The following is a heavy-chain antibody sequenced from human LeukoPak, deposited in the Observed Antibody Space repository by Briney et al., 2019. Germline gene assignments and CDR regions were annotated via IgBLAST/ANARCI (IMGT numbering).Heavy chain of an antibody. CDR1: GFTFSSYS. D-gene: IGHD2-2*01. CDR2: ISSSSGTI. Sequence: PGGSLRLSCAASGFTFSSYSMNWVRQAPGKGLEWVSYISSSSGTIYYADSVRGRFTISRGNAKNSLYLQMNSLRDEDTAVYYCARVWHCTSTSCYDYWGQGTLVTVSS. V-gene: IGHV3-48*02. CDR3: ARVWHCTSTSCYDY. J-gene: IGHJ4*02.